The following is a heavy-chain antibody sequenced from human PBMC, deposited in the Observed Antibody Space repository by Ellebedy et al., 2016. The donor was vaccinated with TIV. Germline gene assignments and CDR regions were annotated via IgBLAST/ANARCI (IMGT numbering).Heavy chain of an antibody. Sequence: PGGSLRLSCEASGYNFTSFWIGWVRQMPGKGLEWMGLIYPGDSDTRYSPSFQGQVTISADMSITTAYLQWSSLKAADSAMYYCAGSGMDTPMSNWGQGTLVTVSS. D-gene: IGHD5-18*01. CDR2: IYPGDSDT. J-gene: IGHJ4*02. CDR1: GYNFTSFW. V-gene: IGHV5-51*01. CDR3: AGSGMDTPMSN.